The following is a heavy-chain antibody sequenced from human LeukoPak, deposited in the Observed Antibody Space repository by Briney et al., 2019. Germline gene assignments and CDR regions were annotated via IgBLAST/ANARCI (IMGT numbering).Heavy chain of an antibody. Sequence: GGSLRLSCAASGFTVSSNYMNWVRQAPGKGLEWVSMIYPDGNTFYTNSVKGRFTISRDNSKNTLDLQMSSLRAEDTAVYYCARRGHGYGSPFDYWGQGTLVTVSS. CDR1: GFTVSSNY. CDR3: ARRGHGYGSPFDY. V-gene: IGHV3-66*04. D-gene: IGHD5-18*01. J-gene: IGHJ4*02. CDR2: IYPDGNT.